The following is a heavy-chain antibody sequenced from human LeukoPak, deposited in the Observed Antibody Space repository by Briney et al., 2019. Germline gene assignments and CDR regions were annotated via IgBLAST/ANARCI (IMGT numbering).Heavy chain of an antibody. CDR1: GFTFSNYW. V-gene: IGHV3-74*01. J-gene: IGHJ6*03. CDR2: INIDGSST. D-gene: IGHD3-16*02. Sequence: GGSLRLSCAASGFTFSNYWMHWVRQAPGKGLVWVSRINIDGSSTSYADSVKGRFTISRDNAKNMLYLQMNSLRAEDTAVYYCAKSWGYTRPYYNYMDVWGKGTTVTVSS. CDR3: AKSWGYTRPYYNYMDV.